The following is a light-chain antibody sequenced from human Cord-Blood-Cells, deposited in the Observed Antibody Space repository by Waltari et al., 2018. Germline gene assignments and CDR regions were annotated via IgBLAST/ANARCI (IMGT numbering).Light chain of an antibody. Sequence: EIVLTQSPATLSLSPGERATLSCRASQSVSSYLAWYQPKPGQAPRLLIYDASNRATGIPARFSGCGSGTDFTRTISSLDPEDFAVYYCQQRSNWQTFGQGTKVEIK. V-gene: IGKV3-11*01. J-gene: IGKJ1*01. CDR1: QSVSSY. CDR3: QQRSNWQT. CDR2: DAS.